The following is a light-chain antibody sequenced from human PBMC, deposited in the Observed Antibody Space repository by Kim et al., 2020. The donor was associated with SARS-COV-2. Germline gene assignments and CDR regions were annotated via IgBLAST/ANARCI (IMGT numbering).Light chain of an antibody. CDR1: TIGSKS. CDR3: HVWDSSSGRPRV. Sequence: PGKPARTACGANTIGSKSVHWSQQKPRQAPVLVMYYDSDRRSGIPERSSGSTAGNTATLTISRVEGGDETDYDCHVWDSSSGRPRVFGGGTQLTVL. J-gene: IGLJ3*02. CDR2: YDS. V-gene: IGLV3-21*04.